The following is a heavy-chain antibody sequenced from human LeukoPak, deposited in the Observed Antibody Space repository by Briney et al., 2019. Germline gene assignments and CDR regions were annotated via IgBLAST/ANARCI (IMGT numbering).Heavy chain of an antibody. CDR1: GGSISNCY. CDR2: MFTTGST. J-gene: IGHJ4*02. Sequence: SETLSLTCTVSGGSISNCYYNWIRQPAGKGLEWIGHMFTTGSTNYNPSLKSRVTMSLDTSKNLFSLKLISVTAADTAVYYCVAGGNLDYWGQGTLVTVSS. V-gene: IGHV4-4*07. D-gene: IGHD6-19*01. CDR3: VAGGNLDY.